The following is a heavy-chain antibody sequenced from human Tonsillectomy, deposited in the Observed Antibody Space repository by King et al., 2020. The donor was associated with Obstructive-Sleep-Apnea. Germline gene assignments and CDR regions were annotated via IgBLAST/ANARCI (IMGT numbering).Heavy chain of an antibody. CDR3: ARDWEMATTLSYNWFDP. CDR2: ISSSSSYI. J-gene: IGHJ5*02. D-gene: IGHD5-24*01. Sequence: VQLVESGGGLVKPGGSLRLSCAASGFTFSSYSMNWVRQAPGKGLEWVSSISSSSSYIYYADSVKGRFTISRANAKNSLYLQMNSLRAEDTAVYYCARDWEMATTLSYNWFDPWGQGTLVTVSS. CDR1: GFTFSSYS. V-gene: IGHV3-21*01.